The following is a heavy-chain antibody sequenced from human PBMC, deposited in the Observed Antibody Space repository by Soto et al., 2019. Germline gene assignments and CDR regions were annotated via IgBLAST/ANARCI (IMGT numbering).Heavy chain of an antibody. Sequence: GGSLRLSCAASGFTFSSYAMHWVRQAPGTGLEWVAVISYEGSNKYYADSVKGRFTISRDNSKNTLSLQMNSLTAEDTAVYFCAKRRGAGGHFDYWGQGALVTVSS. CDR3: AKRRGAGGHFDY. V-gene: IGHV3-30-3*01. J-gene: IGHJ4*02. CDR2: ISYEGSNK. CDR1: GFTFSSYA. D-gene: IGHD2-15*01.